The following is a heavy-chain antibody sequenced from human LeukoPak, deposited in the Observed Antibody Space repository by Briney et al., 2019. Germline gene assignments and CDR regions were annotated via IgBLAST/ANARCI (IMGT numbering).Heavy chain of an antibody. CDR1: GYTFTGYY. V-gene: IGHV1-2*02. Sequence: ASVKVSCTASGYTFTGYYMHWVRQAPGQGLEWMGWINPNSGGTNYAQKFQGRVTMTRDTSISTAYMELSRLRSDDTAVYYCARGEAGYYYYMDVWGKGTTVTVSS. CDR3: ARGEAGYYYYMDV. D-gene: IGHD3-10*01. CDR2: INPNSGGT. J-gene: IGHJ6*03.